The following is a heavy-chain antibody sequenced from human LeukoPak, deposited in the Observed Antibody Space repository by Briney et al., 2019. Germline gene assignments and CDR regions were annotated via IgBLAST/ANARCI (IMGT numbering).Heavy chain of an antibody. CDR2: ISGSGGST. J-gene: IGHJ5*02. Sequence: PGGSLRLSCAASGFTFSNYAMSWVRQAPGKGLEWVSAISGSGGSTYYADSVKGRFTISRDNSKNTLYLQMNSLRAEDTAVYYCAKDPVLRYFDQLVVRWFDPWGQGTLVTVSS. D-gene: IGHD3-9*01. CDR3: AKDPVLRYFDQLVVRWFDP. V-gene: IGHV3-23*01. CDR1: GFTFSNYA.